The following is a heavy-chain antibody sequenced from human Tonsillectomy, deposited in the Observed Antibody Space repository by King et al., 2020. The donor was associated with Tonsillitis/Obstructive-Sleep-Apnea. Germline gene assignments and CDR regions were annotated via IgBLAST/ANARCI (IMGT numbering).Heavy chain of an antibody. CDR1: GFTFSSYS. D-gene: IGHD5-24*01. CDR2: ISSSSSYI. Sequence: VQLVESGGGLVKPGGSLRLSCAASGFTFSSYSMNWVRQAPGKGLEWVSSISSSSSYIYYADSVKGRFTISRDNAKNSLYLQMNSLRAEDTAVYYCARWSGDGYTSFYSWGQGTLVTVSS. J-gene: IGHJ4*02. V-gene: IGHV3-21*01. CDR3: ARWSGDGYTSFYS.